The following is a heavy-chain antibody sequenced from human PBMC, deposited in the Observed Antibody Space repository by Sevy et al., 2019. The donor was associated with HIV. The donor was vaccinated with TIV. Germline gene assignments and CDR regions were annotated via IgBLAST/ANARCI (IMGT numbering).Heavy chain of an antibody. J-gene: IGHJ4*02. V-gene: IGHV4-31*03. Sequence: SETLSLTCTVSGGSVSSGGYYWSWIRQHPGKGLEWMGYIYYSGNTYYNPSLKSRLTISVDSSKNQFSLKLSSVTAADTAVYYCARFLRGYFLYWGQGTLVTVSS. CDR1: GGSVSSGGYY. D-gene: IGHD3-22*01. CDR2: IYYSGNT. CDR3: ARFLRGYFLY.